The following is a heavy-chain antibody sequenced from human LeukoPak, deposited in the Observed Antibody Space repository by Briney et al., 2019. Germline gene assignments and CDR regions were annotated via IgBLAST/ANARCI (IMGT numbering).Heavy chain of an antibody. Sequence: SETLSLTCAVYGESFSGYSWNWIRQPPGKGLEWIGEIIYSGNSNYNPSLEGRVTMSVDTSKKQFSLKLTSVTAADTAVYYCAKSGGEYGDYIEAFDIWGQGTMVTVSS. CDR3: AKSGGEYGDYIEAFDI. J-gene: IGHJ3*02. V-gene: IGHV4-34*12. CDR1: GESFSGYS. D-gene: IGHD4-17*01. CDR2: IIYSGNS.